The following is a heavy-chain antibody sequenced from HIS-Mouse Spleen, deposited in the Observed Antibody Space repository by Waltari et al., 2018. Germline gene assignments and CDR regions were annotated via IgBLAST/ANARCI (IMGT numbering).Heavy chain of an antibody. CDR1: GFTFDDYA. V-gene: IGHV3-9*01. J-gene: IGHJ5*02. CDR2: ISWNSGSI. D-gene: IGHD6-13*01. CDR3: VKEAAAAAGRGSTYNWFDP. Sequence: EYRGGLVQPGRSLRLSCAASGFTFDDYAMHWVRQAPGKGLEWVSGISWNSGSIGYADSVKGRFTISRDNAKNSLYLQMNSLRAEDTALYYCVKEAAAAAGRGSTYNWFDPWGQGTLVTVSS.